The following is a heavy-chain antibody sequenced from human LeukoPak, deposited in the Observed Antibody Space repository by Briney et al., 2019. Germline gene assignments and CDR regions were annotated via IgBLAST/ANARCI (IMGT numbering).Heavy chain of an antibody. CDR1: GGSVSNSNYY. D-gene: IGHD6-19*01. Sequence: SETLSLTCTVSGGSVSNSNYYWSWIRQPPGKGLEWVGFFSYNVHSDYNPSLKSRVTISVDTPKNQFSLKLSSVTAADTAVYYCAKHLYSSDSFNWFDPWGQGTLVTVSS. J-gene: IGHJ5*02. V-gene: IGHV4-61*01. CDR3: AKHLYSSDSFNWFDP. CDR2: FSYNVHS.